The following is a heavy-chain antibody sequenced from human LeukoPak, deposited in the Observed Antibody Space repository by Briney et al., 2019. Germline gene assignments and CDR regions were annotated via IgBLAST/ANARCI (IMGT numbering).Heavy chain of an antibody. CDR1: GFTLRRYA. Sequence: GGSLRLSCAASGFTLRRYAMHWVRQAPGKGLEWLASISYDGTNKYYSDSVKGRFTISRDNSENTLYLQMSSLRAEDTALYYCARTLWVVPVAPFDFWGQGTLVTVSS. V-gene: IGHV3-30*15. CDR2: ISYDGTNK. J-gene: IGHJ4*02. CDR3: ARTLWVVPVAPFDF. D-gene: IGHD2-2*01.